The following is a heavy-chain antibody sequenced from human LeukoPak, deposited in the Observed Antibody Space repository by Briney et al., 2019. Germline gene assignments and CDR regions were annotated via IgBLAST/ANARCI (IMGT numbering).Heavy chain of an antibody. CDR2: IIPVHDIT. CDR1: GGTFNSYA. J-gene: IGHJ6*02. Sequence: ASVKVSCKASGGTFNSYAFDWVRQAPGQGLEWMGRIIPVHDITSYAQRFQGRVTITADKSTTTVYMELSNLRSEDTAVYYCASGSGSYLLYYYGMDVWGQGTTVTVSS. D-gene: IGHD3-10*01. V-gene: IGHV1-69*04. CDR3: ASGSGSYLLYYYGMDV.